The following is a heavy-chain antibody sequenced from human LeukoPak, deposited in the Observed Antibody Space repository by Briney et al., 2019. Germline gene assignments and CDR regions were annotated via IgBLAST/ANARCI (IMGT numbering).Heavy chain of an antibody. CDR3: ARHNHYDRSGYYYLDH. CDR2: IYYTGIT. Sequence: SETLSLTCTVSGDSISLYYWSWIRQPPGKGLEWIGYIYYTGITNYNPSLKSRVTISVDTSKNQFSLKLSSVTAADTAVYYCARHNHYDRSGYYYLDHWGQGTLVTVSS. J-gene: IGHJ4*02. CDR1: GDSISLYY. D-gene: IGHD3-22*01. V-gene: IGHV4-59*08.